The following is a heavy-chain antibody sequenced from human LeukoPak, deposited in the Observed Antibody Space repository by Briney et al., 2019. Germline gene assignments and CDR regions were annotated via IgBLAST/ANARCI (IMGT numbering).Heavy chain of an antibody. CDR2: LYPGDSDT. CDR3: ARQLGTYYDSSGYYYVY. Sequence: GESLKISCKGSGYSFTSYWIGWVRQMPGKGLEWMGILYPGDSDTRYSPSFQGQVTISADKSISTAYLQWSSLKASDTAMYYCARQLGTYYDSSGYYYVYWGQGTLVTVSS. CDR1: GYSFTSYW. D-gene: IGHD3-22*01. V-gene: IGHV5-51*01. J-gene: IGHJ4*02.